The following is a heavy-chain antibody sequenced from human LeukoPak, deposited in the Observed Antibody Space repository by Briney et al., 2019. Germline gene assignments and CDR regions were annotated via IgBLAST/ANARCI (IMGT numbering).Heavy chain of an antibody. Sequence: SVKVSCKASGGTFSSYAISWVRQAPGQGLEWMGRIIPILGIANYAQKFQGRVTITADKSTSIAYMELSSLRSEDTAVYYCATASPGYYFDYWGQGTLVTVSS. J-gene: IGHJ4*02. CDR1: GGTFSSYA. V-gene: IGHV1-69*04. CDR3: ATASPGYYFDY. CDR2: IIPILGIA.